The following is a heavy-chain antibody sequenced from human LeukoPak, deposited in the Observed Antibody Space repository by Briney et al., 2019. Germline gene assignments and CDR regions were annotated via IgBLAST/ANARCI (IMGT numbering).Heavy chain of an antibody. CDR3: ARGPPQTYYDGSGYYYFDY. CDR2: IYYSGST. D-gene: IGHD3-22*01. CDR1: GGSISSSSYY. Sequence: ASETLSLTCTVSGGSISSSSYYWGWIRQPPGKGLEWIGSIYYSGSTNYNPSLKSRVTISTDTSKNQFSLKLSSVTAADTAVYYCARGPPQTYYDGSGYYYFDYWGQGTLVTVSS. J-gene: IGHJ4*02. V-gene: IGHV4-39*07.